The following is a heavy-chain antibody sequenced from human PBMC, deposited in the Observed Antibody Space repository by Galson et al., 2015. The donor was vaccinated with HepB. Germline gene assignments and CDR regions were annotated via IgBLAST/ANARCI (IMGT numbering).Heavy chain of an antibody. Sequence: SLRLSCAASGFTFSSYGMHWVRQAPGKGLEWVAVISYDGSNKYYADSVKGRFTISRDNSKNTLYLQMNSLRAEDTAVYYCAKDVLFVDWNDPEYDYWGQGTLVTVSS. D-gene: IGHD1-1*01. CDR1: GFTFSSYG. CDR2: ISYDGSNK. CDR3: AKDVLFVDWNDPEYDY. J-gene: IGHJ4*02. V-gene: IGHV3-30*18.